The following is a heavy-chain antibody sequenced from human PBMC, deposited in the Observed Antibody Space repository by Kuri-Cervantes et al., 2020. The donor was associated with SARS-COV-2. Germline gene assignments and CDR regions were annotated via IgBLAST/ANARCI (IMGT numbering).Heavy chain of an antibody. V-gene: IGHV4-34*01. CDR1: GGSFSNFY. CDR3: ARASTSIYGVLIALFSSNAFDV. J-gene: IGHJ3*01. Sequence: SETLSLTCAVYGGSFSNFYWSWIRQPPGKGLEWIGELDHSGRANYNPSLKSRVTISVDRSRNQFSLKLTSVTAADTAVYYCARASTSIYGVLIALFSSNAFDVRGQGTMVTVSS. CDR2: LDHSGRA. D-gene: IGHD3-3*02.